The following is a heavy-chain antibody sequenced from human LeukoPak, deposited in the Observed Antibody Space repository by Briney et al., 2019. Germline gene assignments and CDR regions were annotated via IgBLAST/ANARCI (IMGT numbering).Heavy chain of an antibody. CDR3: AKDRSPYYGSGFLVDY. V-gene: IGHV3-30*02. CDR1: GFTFSSYG. D-gene: IGHD3-10*01. CDR2: IRYDGSNK. Sequence: PGGSLRLSCAASGFTFSSYGMHWVRQAPGKGLEWVAFIRYDGSNKYYADSVKGRFTISRDNSKNTLYLQMNSLRAEDTAVYYCAKDRSPYYGSGFLVDYWGQGALVTVSS. J-gene: IGHJ4*02.